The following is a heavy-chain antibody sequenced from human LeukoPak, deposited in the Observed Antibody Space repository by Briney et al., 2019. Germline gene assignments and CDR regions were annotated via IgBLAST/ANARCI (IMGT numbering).Heavy chain of an antibody. Sequence: PSEALSLTCAVYGGSFSGYYWSWIRQPPGKGLEWIGEINHSGSTNYNPSLKSRVTISVDTSKNQFSLKLSSVTAADTAVYYCARDHRYSSSWYGSGWFDPWGQGTLVTVSS. CDR1: GGSFSGYY. V-gene: IGHV4-34*01. D-gene: IGHD6-13*01. J-gene: IGHJ5*02. CDR2: INHSGST. CDR3: ARDHRYSSSWYGSGWFDP.